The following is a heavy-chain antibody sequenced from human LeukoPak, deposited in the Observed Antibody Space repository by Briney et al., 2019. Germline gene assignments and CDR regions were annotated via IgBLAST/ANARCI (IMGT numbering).Heavy chain of an antibody. CDR2: IIPIFGTA. J-gene: IGHJ5*02. D-gene: IGHD2-2*02. CDR3: ARDSPYCSSTSCYKSHWFDP. V-gene: IGHV1-69*05. CDR1: GGTFSSYA. Sequence: SVKVSCKASGGTFSSYAISWVRQAPGQGLEWMGGIIPIFGTANYARKFQGRVTITTDESTSTAYMELSSLRSEDTAVYYCARDSPYCSSTSCYKSHWFDPWGQGTLVTVSS.